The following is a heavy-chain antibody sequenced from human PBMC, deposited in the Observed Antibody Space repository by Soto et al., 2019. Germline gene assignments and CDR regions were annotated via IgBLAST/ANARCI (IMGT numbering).Heavy chain of an antibody. CDR3: ARDSLYYDFWSGYYKQEDYYYYGMDV. Sequence: ASVKVSCKASGYTFTSYGISWVRQAPGQGLEWMGWISAYNGNTNYAQKLQGRVTMTTDTSTSTAYMELRSLRPDDTAVYYCARDSLYYDFWSGYYKQEDYYYYGMDVWGQGTTVTVSS. CDR2: ISAYNGNT. V-gene: IGHV1-18*04. CDR1: GYTFTSYG. D-gene: IGHD3-3*01. J-gene: IGHJ6*02.